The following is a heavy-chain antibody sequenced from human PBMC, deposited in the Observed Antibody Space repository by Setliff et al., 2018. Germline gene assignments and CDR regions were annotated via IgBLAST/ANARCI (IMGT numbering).Heavy chain of an antibody. D-gene: IGHD3-22*01. Sequence: SETLSLTCTVSGDSISSRRNYWGWFRQPAGKELEWIGQIYTSWSTYYNPSLKSRLTISLDTSKNQFSLRLNSMTAADTAVYYCARGITSGGYWGQRFLYLDVWGRGTTVTVSS. CDR2: IYTSWST. J-gene: IGHJ6*03. CDR3: ARGITSGGYWGQRFLYLDV. V-gene: IGHV4-61*09. CDR1: GDSISSRRNY.